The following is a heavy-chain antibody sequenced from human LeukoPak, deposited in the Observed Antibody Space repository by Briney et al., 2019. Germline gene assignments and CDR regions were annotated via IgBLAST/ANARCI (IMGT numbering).Heavy chain of an antibody. V-gene: IGHV4-34*01. CDR1: GGSFSGYY. CDR3: ANRVLLWFGEPRAWFDP. Sequence: SETLSLTCAVYGGSFSGYYWSWIRQPPGKGLEGIGEINHSGSTNYNPSLKSRVTISVDTSKNQFSLKLSSVTAADTAVYYCANRVLLWFGEPRAWFDPWGQGTLVTVSS. J-gene: IGHJ5*02. D-gene: IGHD3-10*01. CDR2: INHSGST.